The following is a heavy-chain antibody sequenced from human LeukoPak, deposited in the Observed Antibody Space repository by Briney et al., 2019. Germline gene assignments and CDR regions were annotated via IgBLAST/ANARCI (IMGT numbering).Heavy chain of an antibody. V-gene: IGHV1-18*01. D-gene: IGHD6-13*01. CDR3: ARDSREYSSSWYYNPIYYYYGMDV. CDR1: GYTFTSYG. J-gene: IGHJ6*02. Sequence: ASVKVSCKASGYTFTSYGIIWVRQAPGQGLEWMGWISAYNGNTNYAQKLQGRVTMTTDTSTSTAYMELRSLRSDDTAVYYCARDSREYSSSWYYNPIYYYYGMDVWGQGTTVTVSS. CDR2: ISAYNGNT.